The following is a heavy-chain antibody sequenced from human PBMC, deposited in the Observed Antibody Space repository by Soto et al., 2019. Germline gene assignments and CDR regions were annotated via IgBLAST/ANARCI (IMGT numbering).Heavy chain of an antibody. CDR2: INGSSTTL. J-gene: IGHJ5*02. CDR1: GFDFGIYS. Sequence: EVQLVESGGDLVQRGGSLRLSCAASGFDFGIYSMNWVRQAPGKGLEWISYINGSSTTLYYADSVRGRFIISSDNAENSLYLQMNSLRDDDTAVYFCARGDRFRCNGGHCFSVGLFLSWGQGTLVTVSP. D-gene: IGHD2-21*02. CDR3: ARGDRFRCNGGHCFSVGLFLS. V-gene: IGHV3-48*02.